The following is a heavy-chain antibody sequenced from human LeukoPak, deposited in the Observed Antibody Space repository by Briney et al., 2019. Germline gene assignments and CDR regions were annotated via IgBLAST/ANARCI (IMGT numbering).Heavy chain of an antibody. Sequence: RPGGSLRLSCAASGFTFSSYSMNWVRQAPGKGLEWVSSISSSSSYIYYADSVKGRFTISRDNAKNSLYLQMNSLRAEDTAVYYCARARGSSGGPGLYYYYGMDVWGQGTTVTVSS. J-gene: IGHJ6*02. V-gene: IGHV3-21*01. D-gene: IGHD6-19*01. CDR1: GFTFSSYS. CDR3: ARARGSSGGPGLYYYYGMDV. CDR2: ISSSSSYI.